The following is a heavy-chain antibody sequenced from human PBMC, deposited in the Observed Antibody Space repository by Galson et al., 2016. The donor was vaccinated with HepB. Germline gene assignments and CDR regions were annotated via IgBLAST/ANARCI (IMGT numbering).Heavy chain of an antibody. Sequence: QSGAEVKKPGESLKISCQASGYSFTGYWIGWVRQKPGKGLEWMGIIYPGDSDTRYSPSFEGQVIISADKSIRTVYLQWTSLKASDTAMYYCARQGVTGTTLGTTFDSWGQGILVTVSS. J-gene: IGHJ4*02. CDR2: IYPGDSDT. V-gene: IGHV5-51*01. CDR3: ARQGVTGTTLGTTFDS. D-gene: IGHD1-20*01. CDR1: GYSFTGYW.